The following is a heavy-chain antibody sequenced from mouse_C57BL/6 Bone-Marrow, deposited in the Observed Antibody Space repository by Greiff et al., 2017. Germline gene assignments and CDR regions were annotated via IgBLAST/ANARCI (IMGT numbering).Heavy chain of an antibody. CDR3: AREGYGSTFDV. CDR2: IDPSDSYT. CDR1: GYTFTSYW. D-gene: IGHD1-1*01. V-gene: IGHV1-50*01. J-gene: IGHJ1*03. Sequence: QVQLQQPGAELVKPGASVKLSCKASGYTFTSYWMQWVKQRPGQGLEWIGEIDPSDSYTNYNQKFKGKATLTVDTASSTAYMQLSRLTSEDAAVYYCAREGYGSTFDVWGTGTTVTVSS.